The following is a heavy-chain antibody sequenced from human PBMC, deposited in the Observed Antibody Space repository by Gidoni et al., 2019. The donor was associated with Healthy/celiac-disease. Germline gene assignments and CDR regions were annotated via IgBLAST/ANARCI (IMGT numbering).Heavy chain of an antibody. CDR2: TYYSGST. D-gene: IGHD6-19*01. CDR1: GGSISSYY. J-gene: IGHJ3*02. V-gene: IGHV4-59*01. CDR3: ARGAAVAGDDAFDI. Sequence: QVQLQESGPGLVKPSETLSLTCTVSGGSISSYYWSWIRQPPGKGLEWIGYTYYSGSTNYNPPLKSRVTISVDTSKNQFSLKLGSVTAADTAVYYCARGAAVAGDDAFDIWGQGTMVTVSS.